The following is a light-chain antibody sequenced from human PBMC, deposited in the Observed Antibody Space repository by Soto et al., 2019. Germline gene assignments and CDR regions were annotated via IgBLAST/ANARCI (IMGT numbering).Light chain of an antibody. CDR2: GAS. J-gene: IGKJ4*01. Sequence: EIVFTHSPGTLSLSPGEIATLSCRASQSVRSSYFAWYQQKPGQAPRLLIFGASTRAPGIPDRFSGSGSGTDFTLTISKLEPEDFALFYCQQYGNSPLTFGGGTKVDIK. V-gene: IGKV3-20*01. CDR3: QQYGNSPLT. CDR1: QSVRSSY.